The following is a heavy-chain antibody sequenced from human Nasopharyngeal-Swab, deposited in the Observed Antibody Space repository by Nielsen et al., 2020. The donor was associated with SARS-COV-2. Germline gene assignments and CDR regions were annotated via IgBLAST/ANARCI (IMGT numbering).Heavy chain of an antibody. CDR3: TRAGYSGSYGGFDS. J-gene: IGHJ4*02. Sequence: GESLKISCAASGFTFNSYWMHWVRQAPGKGLVWVSRINTDATSTSYADSVKGRFTIFRDNAKNMVFLQMNSLTAEDTAIYYCTRAGYSGSYGGFDSWGQGTLVIVSS. D-gene: IGHD1-26*01. V-gene: IGHV3-74*01. CDR1: GFTFNSYW. CDR2: INTDATST.